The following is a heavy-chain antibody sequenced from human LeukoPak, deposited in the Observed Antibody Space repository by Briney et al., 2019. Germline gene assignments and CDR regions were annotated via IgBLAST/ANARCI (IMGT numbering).Heavy chain of an antibody. CDR2: IDWDDDK. J-gene: IGHJ3*02. D-gene: IGHD3-22*01. CDR1: GFSLSTSGMC. Sequence: SGPALVKPTQTLTLTCTFSGFSLSTSGMCVSWIRQPPGKALEWLARIDWDDDKYYSTSLKSRLTITKDTSKNQVVLTMTNMDPVDTATYYCAQAYYYDSSGYYRNDDAFDIWGQGTMVTVSS. CDR3: AQAYYYDSSGYYRNDDAFDI. V-gene: IGHV2-70*11.